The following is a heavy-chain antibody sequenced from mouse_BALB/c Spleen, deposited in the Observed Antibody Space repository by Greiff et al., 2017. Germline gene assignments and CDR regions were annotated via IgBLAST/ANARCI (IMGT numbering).Heavy chain of an antibody. CDR2: IYPGDGDT. J-gene: IGHJ4*01. CDR1: GYTFTSYW. V-gene: IGHV1-87*01. CDR3: ARGKGAMDY. Sequence: VQLQQSGAELARPGASVKLSCKASGYTFTSYWMQWVKQRPGQGLEWIGAIYPGDGDTRYTQKFKGKATLTADKSSSTAYMQLSSLASEDSAVYYCARGKGAMDYWGQGTSVTVSS.